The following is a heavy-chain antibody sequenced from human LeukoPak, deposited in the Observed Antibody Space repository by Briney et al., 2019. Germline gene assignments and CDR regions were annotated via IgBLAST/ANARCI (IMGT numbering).Heavy chain of an antibody. J-gene: IGHJ5*02. D-gene: IGHD2-8*01. CDR1: GGTFSSYA. CDR2: IIPIFGTA. CDR3: ARDRQGLTVDNWFGP. Sequence: GASVKVSCKASGGTFSSYAISWVRQAPGQGLEWMGGIIPIFGTANYAQKFQGRVTITADESTSTAYMELSSLRSEDTAVYYCARDRQGLTVDNWFGPWGQGTLVTVSS. V-gene: IGHV1-69*13.